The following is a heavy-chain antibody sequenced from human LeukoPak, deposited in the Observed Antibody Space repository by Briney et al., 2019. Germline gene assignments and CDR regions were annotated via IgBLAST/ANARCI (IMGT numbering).Heavy chain of an antibody. D-gene: IGHD5-18*01. V-gene: IGHV3-21*01. CDR2: ISSSSNYG. CDR1: GFTYSNYA. CDR3: ARERGYSYGYGDY. Sequence: GGSLRLSCAASGFTYSNYAMNWVRQAPGKGLEWVSSISSSSNYGYYADSVKGRFTISRDNAKNSLYLQMDSLRDEDTAMYYCARERGYSYGYGDYWSQGTLVTVSS. J-gene: IGHJ4*02.